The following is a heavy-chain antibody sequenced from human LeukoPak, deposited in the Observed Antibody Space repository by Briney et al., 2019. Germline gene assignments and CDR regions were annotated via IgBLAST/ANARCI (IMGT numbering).Heavy chain of an antibody. CDR3: ARDPYDYGDYDDAFDI. V-gene: IGHV1-18*01. CDR1: GYTFTSYG. J-gene: IGHJ3*02. D-gene: IGHD4-17*01. Sequence: ASVKVSCKASGYTFTSYGISWVRQAPGQGLEWMGWISAYNGNTNYAQKLQGRVTMTTDTSTSTAYMELRSLRSDDTAVYYCARDPYDYGDYDDAFDIWGQGTMVTVSS. CDR2: ISAYNGNT.